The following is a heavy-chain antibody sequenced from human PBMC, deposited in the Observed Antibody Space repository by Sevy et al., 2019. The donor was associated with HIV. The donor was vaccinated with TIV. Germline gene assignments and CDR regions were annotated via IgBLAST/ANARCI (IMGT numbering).Heavy chain of an antibody. V-gene: IGHV3-30-3*01. J-gene: IGHJ3*02. D-gene: IGHD1-26*01. CDR1: GFTFSSYA. Sequence: GGSLRLSCAASGFTFSSYAMHWVRQAPGKGLEWVAVISYDGSNKYYADSVKGRLTISRDNSKNTLYLQMNSLRAEDTAVYYCARDSVAAFDIWGQGTMVTVSS. CDR3: ARDSVAAFDI. CDR2: ISYDGSNK.